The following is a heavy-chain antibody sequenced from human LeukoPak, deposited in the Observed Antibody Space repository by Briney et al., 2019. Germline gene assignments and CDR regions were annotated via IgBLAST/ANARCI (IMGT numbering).Heavy chain of an antibody. V-gene: IGHV4-30-2*01. J-gene: IGHJ5*02. Sequence: PSQTLSLTCAVSGGSIGSGGYSWSWIRQPPGKGLEWIGYIYHSGSTYYNPSLKSRVTISVDRSKNQFSLKLSSVTAADTAVYYCARGSTYYYGSGSYGNWFDPWGQGTLVTVSS. CDR3: ARGSTYYYGSGSYGNWFDP. CDR2: IYHSGST. CDR1: GGSIGSGGYS. D-gene: IGHD3-10*01.